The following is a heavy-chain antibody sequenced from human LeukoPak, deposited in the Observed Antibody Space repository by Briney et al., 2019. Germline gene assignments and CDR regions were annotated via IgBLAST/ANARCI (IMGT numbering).Heavy chain of an antibody. CDR2: IIPIFGAA. CDR3: ARGAGTSPIYY. CDR1: GGTISSHA. D-gene: IGHD1-7*01. J-gene: IGHJ4*02. V-gene: IGHV1-69*05. Sequence: ASVKVSCKASGGTISSHAISWVRQAPGQGLEWMGGIIPIFGAAKYAQKFQGRVTITTDESTSTAYMELSRLTTEDTAVYYCARGAGTSPIYYWGQGTLVTVSS.